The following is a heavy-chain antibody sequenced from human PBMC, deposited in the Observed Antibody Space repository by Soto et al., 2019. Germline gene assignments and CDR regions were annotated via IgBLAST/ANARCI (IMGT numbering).Heavy chain of an antibody. V-gene: IGHV1-69*02. CDR2: IIPILVIA. J-gene: IGHJ6*02. CDR1: GGTFSSYT. D-gene: IGHD2-2*01. CDR3: ARAGVVVPAAYYYYGMDV. Sequence: SVKVSCKASGGTFSSYTISWVRQAPGQGLEWMGRIIPILVIANYAQKFQGRVTITADKSTSTAYMELSSLRSEDTAVYYCARAGVVVPAAYYYYGMDVWGQGTTVTVSS.